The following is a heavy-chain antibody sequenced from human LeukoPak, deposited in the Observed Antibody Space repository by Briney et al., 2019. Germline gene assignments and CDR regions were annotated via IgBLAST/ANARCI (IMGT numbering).Heavy chain of an antibody. CDR3: ATGCSGGSCYSWHWFDP. J-gene: IGHJ5*02. CDR2: FDPEDGET. D-gene: IGHD2-15*01. Sequence: ASVKVSCKVSGYTLTELSMHWVRQAPGEGLEWMGGFDPEDGETIYAQKFQGRVTMTEDTSTDTAYMELSSLRSEDTAVYYCATGCSGGSCYSWHWFDPWGQGTLVTVSS. CDR1: GYTLTELS. V-gene: IGHV1-24*01.